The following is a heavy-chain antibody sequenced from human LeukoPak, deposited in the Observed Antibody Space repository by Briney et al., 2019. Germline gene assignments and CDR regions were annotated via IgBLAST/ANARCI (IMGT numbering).Heavy chain of an antibody. CDR2: IYTSGST. J-gene: IGHJ5*02. Sequence: SQTLSLTCTVSGGSISSGSYYWSWIRQPAGKGLEWIGRIYTSGSTNYNPSLKSRVTMSVDTSKNQFSLKLSSVTAADTAVYYCARDRERAGIAARPWFDPWGQGTLVTVSS. CDR3: ARDRERAGIAARPWFDP. CDR1: GGSISSGSYY. V-gene: IGHV4-61*02. D-gene: IGHD6-6*01.